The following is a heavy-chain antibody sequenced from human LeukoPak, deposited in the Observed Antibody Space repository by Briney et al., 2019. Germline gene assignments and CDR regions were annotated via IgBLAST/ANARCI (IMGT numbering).Heavy chain of an antibody. CDR2: IWYDGSNK. CDR1: GFTFSSYG. CDR3: ASFKGDTSFNY. J-gene: IGHJ4*02. Sequence: PGRSLRLSCAASGFTFSSYGMHWVRQAPGKGLEWVALIWYDGSNKYYADSVKGRFTISRDNSKNTLYLEMNGLRAEDTAVYYCASFKGDTSFNYWGQGTLVTVSS. D-gene: IGHD3-16*01. V-gene: IGHV3-33*01.